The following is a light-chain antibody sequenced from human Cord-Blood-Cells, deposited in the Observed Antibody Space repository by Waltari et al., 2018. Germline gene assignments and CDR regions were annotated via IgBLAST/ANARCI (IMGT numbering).Light chain of an antibody. V-gene: IGKV3-20*01. Sequence: EIVLTQSPATLSLSPGERATLSCRASKSVSSSYIAWYQQKPGQSPRLLIYGASSRATGIPDSFSGSGSGTDFTLTISRLEPEEFAVYCCQQYGSSPYSVGQGSKLEIK. J-gene: IGKJ2*03. CDR1: KSVSSSY. CDR3: QQYGSSPYS. CDR2: GAS.